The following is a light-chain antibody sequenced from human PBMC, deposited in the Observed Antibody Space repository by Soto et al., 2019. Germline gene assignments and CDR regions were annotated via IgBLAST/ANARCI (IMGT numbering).Light chain of an antibody. V-gene: IGLV1-44*01. J-gene: IGLJ2*01. CDR1: SSNIGSNT. CDR2: SNN. Sequence: QSVLTQPPSASGTPGQRVTISCSGSSSNIGSNTVNWYQQLPGTAPKLLIYSNNHRPSGVPDRFSGSKSGNSASLAISGLQSEDEGDYYCAAWDDSLRVVFGGGTKLTVL. CDR3: AAWDDSLRVV.